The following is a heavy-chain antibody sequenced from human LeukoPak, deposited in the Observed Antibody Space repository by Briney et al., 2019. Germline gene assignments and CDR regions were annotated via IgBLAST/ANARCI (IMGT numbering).Heavy chain of an antibody. Sequence: SETLSLTCTVSGGCISSYYWSWIRQPPGKGLEWIGYIYYSGSTNYNPSLKSRVTISVDTSKNQFSLKLSSVTAADTAVYYCARGGPDFWSGYRLYGMDVWGQGTTVTVSS. CDR1: GGCISSYY. D-gene: IGHD3-3*01. J-gene: IGHJ6*02. CDR3: ARGGPDFWSGYRLYGMDV. V-gene: IGHV4-59*01. CDR2: IYYSGST.